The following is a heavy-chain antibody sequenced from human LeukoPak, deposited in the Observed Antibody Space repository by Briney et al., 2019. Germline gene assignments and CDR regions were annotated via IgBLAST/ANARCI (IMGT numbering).Heavy chain of an antibody. D-gene: IGHD2-15*01. Sequence: SETLSLTCTVSGGSISSYYWSWIRQPAGKGLEWIGRIYTSGSTNYNPSLKSRVTMSVDTSKNQFSLKLSSVTAADTAVYYCARDRGGYCSGGSCYPGYNRFDPWGQGTLVTVSS. CDR2: IYTSGST. J-gene: IGHJ5*02. V-gene: IGHV4-4*07. CDR1: GGSISSYY. CDR3: ARDRGGYCSGGSCYPGYNRFDP.